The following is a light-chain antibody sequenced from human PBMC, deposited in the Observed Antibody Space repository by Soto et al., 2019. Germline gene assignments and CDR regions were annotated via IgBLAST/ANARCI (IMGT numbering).Light chain of an antibody. V-gene: IGLV2-14*01. CDR1: SDDIGAYDY. CDR2: EVT. J-gene: IGLJ2*01. CDR3: NSYTNGSAVV. Sequence: QSALTQPASVSGSPGQSITISCAGTSDDIGAYDYVSWYQQHPGNAPKLLVYEVTNRPSGVPDRFSGSKSGNTASLTISGRQADDEADYYCNSYTNGSAVVFGGGTKVTVL.